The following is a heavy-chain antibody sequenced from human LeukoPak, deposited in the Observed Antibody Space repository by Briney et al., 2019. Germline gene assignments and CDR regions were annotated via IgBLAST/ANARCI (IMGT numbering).Heavy chain of an antibody. CDR1: GASVSRFGYY. CDR3: ASRYCPSSACHLIGAY. J-gene: IGHJ4*02. Sequence: SETLSLTCTVSGASVSRFGYYWGWFRQSPGEGLEFIGSLYSGGSTYYHPSLKSRVTVSVDTSKNLFSLKLTSVTAADTAIYYCASRYCPSSACHLIGAYWGQGTLVTVSS. D-gene: IGHD2-8*01. CDR2: LYSGGST. V-gene: IGHV4-39*02.